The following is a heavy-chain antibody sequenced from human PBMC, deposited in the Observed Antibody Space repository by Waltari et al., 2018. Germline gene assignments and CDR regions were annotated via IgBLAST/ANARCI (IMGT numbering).Heavy chain of an antibody. V-gene: IGHV3-21*06. J-gene: IGHJ4*02. CDR3: TMAPDVPVRPTWG. CDR1: GFTFSLFS. Sequence: EVQLVESGGGLVKPGGSLRPSCAASGFTFSLFSMNWVRQAPGRGLEWVSTISSSGSYIYYADSVKGRFTISRDNAKNSVYLQMNSLRVDDTAVYYCTMAPDVPVRPTWGWGQGSLVTVSS. CDR2: ISSSGSYI. D-gene: IGHD7-27*01.